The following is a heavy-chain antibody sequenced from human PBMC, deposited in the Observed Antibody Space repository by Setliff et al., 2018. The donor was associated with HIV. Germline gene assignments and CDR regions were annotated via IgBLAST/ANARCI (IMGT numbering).Heavy chain of an antibody. CDR3: ASAWTDFGDKNDVFDI. J-gene: IGHJ3*02. CDR1: GGSISSDDYY. V-gene: IGHV4-30-4*08. CDR2: ITYSGSA. Sequence: SSETLSLTCTVSGGSISSDDYYWNWIRQPPGKGLEWIGYITYSGSAYYNPSLKSRATIFVDSSTKRFSLKLTAVTAADTAVYYSASAWTDFGDKNDVFDIWGQGTMVTVSS. D-gene: IGHD4-17*01.